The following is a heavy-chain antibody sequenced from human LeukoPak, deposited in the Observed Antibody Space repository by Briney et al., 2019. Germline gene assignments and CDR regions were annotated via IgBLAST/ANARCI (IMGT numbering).Heavy chain of an antibody. Sequence: SETLSLTCAVSGGSISSGGYYWGWIRQPPGKGLGWVGSIYYSGSTYYNPSLKSRVTISVDTSKNQFSLKLSSVTAADTAVYYCARFLTGYYLWYFDYWGQGTLVTVSS. J-gene: IGHJ4*02. CDR2: IYYSGST. CDR3: ARFLTGYYLWYFDY. V-gene: IGHV4-39*07. D-gene: IGHD3-9*01. CDR1: GGSISSGGYY.